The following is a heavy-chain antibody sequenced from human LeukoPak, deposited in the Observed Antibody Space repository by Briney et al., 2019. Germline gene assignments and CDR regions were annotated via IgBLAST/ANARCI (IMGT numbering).Heavy chain of an antibody. Sequence: GGSLRLSCAASGFTFSSYWMSWVRQAPGKGLEWVANIKQDGSEKYYVDSVEGRFTISRDNAKNSLYLQMNSLRAEDTAVYYCARDQITMVRGVIIGSDYYGMDVWGQGTTVTVSS. J-gene: IGHJ6*02. D-gene: IGHD3-10*01. CDR3: ARDQITMVRGVIIGSDYYGMDV. CDR2: IKQDGSEK. CDR1: GFTFSSYW. V-gene: IGHV3-7*01.